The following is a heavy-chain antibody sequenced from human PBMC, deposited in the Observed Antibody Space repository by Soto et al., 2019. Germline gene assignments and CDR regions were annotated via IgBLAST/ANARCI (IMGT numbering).Heavy chain of an antibody. D-gene: IGHD6-19*01. Sequence: ASVKVSCKASGYTFTNYGISWVRQAPGQGLEWMGWISAYNGNTNYAQKLQGRVTMTTDTSTSTAYMELRSLRSDDTAVYYCARDRGSGRYVVWFDPWGQGSLVTVSS. CDR1: GYTFTNYG. CDR3: ARDRGSGRYVVWFDP. CDR2: ISAYNGNT. V-gene: IGHV1-18*01. J-gene: IGHJ5*02.